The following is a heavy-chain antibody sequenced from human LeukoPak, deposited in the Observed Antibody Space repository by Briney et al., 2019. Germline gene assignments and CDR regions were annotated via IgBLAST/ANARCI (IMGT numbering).Heavy chain of an antibody. Sequence: GGSLRLSCSASGFTFSSYAMHWVRQAPGKGLEYVSAISSNGGSTYYADSVKGRFTISRDNSKSTIYLQMDSLRVEDTAIYYCARDYWWNYDYWGQGTLVTVSS. CDR2: ISSNGGST. D-gene: IGHD1-7*01. J-gene: IGHJ4*02. CDR1: GFTFSSYA. V-gene: IGHV3-64*04. CDR3: ARDYWWNYDY.